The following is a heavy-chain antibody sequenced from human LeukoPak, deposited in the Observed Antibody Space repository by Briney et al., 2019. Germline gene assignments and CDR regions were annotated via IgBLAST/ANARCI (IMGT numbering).Heavy chain of an antibody. CDR2: IIPIFGIA. CDR1: GGTFSSYA. V-gene: IGHV1-69*04. D-gene: IGHD5-24*01. Sequence: GASVKVSCKASGGTFSSYAISWVRQAPGQGLEWMGRIIPIFGIANYAQKFQGRVTITADKSTSTAYMELSSLRSEDTAVYYCARSGRWLQLVGSEYFQHWGQGTLVTVSS. J-gene: IGHJ1*01. CDR3: ARSGRWLQLVGSEYFQH.